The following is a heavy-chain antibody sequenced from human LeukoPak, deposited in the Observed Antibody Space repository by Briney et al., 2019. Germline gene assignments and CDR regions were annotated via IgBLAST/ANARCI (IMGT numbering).Heavy chain of an antibody. D-gene: IGHD2-2*01. CDR2: LSYSGST. CDR1: GGSVSSSSYY. V-gene: IGHV4-61*01. CDR3: ARHVVVPAATDAFDI. Sequence: KPSETLSLTCTVSGGSVSSSSYYWSWIRQPPGKGLEWIGYLSYSGSTNYDPSLKSRVSISVDTSKNQFSLKLSSATAADTAVYYCARHVVVPAATDAFDIWGQGTMVTVSS. J-gene: IGHJ3*02.